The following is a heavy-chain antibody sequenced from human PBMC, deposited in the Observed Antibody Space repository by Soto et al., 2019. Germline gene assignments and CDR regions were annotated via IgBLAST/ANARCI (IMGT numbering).Heavy chain of an antibody. J-gene: IGHJ4*02. Sequence: GGSLRLSCAASGFTFSSYAMSWVRQAPGKGLEWVSAISGSGGSTYYADSVKGRFIISRDNSKNTLYLQMNSLRAEDTAVYYCAKEADFWSGYFHYFDYWGQGTLVTVSS. D-gene: IGHD3-3*01. CDR1: GFTFSSYA. CDR3: AKEADFWSGYFHYFDY. CDR2: ISGSGGST. V-gene: IGHV3-23*01.